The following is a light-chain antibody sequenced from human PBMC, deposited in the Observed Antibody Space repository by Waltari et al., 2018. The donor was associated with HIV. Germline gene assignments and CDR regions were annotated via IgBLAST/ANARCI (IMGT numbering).Light chain of an antibody. CDR3: YSTDSSGNHRV. V-gene: IGLV3-10*01. J-gene: IGLJ3*02. CDR2: EDS. Sequence: SYELKQPPSVSVSPGQTARITCSGDALPKKYAYWYQQKSGQAPVLVIYEDSKRPSGIPERFSGSSSGTMATLTISGAQVEDEADYYCYSTDSSGNHRVFGGGTKLTVL. CDR1: ALPKKY.